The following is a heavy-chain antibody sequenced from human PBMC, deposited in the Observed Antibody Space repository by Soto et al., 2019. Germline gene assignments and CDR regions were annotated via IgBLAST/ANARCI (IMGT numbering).Heavy chain of an antibody. CDR2: ISYDGSNK. CDR3: ARDRGDCSSTSCYYYYYSGMDV. Sequence: GGSLRLSCAASGFTFSSYAMHWVRQAPGKGLEWVAVISYDGSNKYYADSVKGRFTISRDNSKNTLYLQMNSLRAEDTAVYYCARDRGDCSSTSCYYYYYSGMDVWGQGTTVTVSS. CDR1: GFTFSSYA. V-gene: IGHV3-30*04. J-gene: IGHJ6*02. D-gene: IGHD2-2*01.